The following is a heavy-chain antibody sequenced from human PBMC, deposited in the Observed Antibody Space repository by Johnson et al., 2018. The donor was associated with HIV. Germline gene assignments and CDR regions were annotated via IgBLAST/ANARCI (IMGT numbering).Heavy chain of an antibody. V-gene: IGHV3-30*19. Sequence: VQLVESGGGVVQPGRSLRLSCAASGFTFSTYGMHWVRQAPGKGLEWVALIWYDGREKDYADSVKGRFTISRDNSKNTLYLQMHSLRAEDTAVYYCARQRRAGPFDAFDIWGQGIMVTVSS. CDR3: ARQRRAGPFDAFDI. D-gene: IGHD6-19*01. J-gene: IGHJ3*02. CDR1: GFTFSTYG. CDR2: IWYDGREK.